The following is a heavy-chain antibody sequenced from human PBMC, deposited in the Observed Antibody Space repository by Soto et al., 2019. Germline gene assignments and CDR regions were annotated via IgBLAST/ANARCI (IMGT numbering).Heavy chain of an antibody. CDR2: IIPLFGTA. Sequence: QVYLVQSGAEVKKPGSSVKISCKASGGIFSSNTINWVRQAAGQGLEWMGGIIPLFGTANYAEKFQGRVTITADTSTKTENMALTSLRADDTAGYYCASKAACGGDCYAFDSWGQGTLVTVSS. D-gene: IGHD2-21*02. J-gene: IGHJ4*02. V-gene: IGHV1-69*06. CDR1: GGIFSSNT. CDR3: ASKAACGGDCYAFDS.